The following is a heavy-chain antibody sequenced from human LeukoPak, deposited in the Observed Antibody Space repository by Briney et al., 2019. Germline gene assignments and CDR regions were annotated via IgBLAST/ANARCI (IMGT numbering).Heavy chain of an antibody. CDR1: GGSFSDYY. V-gene: IGHV4-34*01. CDR3: ARGGFWSGYYFGY. CDR2: INHSGST. J-gene: IGHJ4*02. D-gene: IGHD3-3*01. Sequence: SETLSLTCAVYGGSFSDYYWSWIRQPPGKGLEWIGEINHSGSTNYNPSLKSRVTISVDTSKNQFSLKLSSVTAADTAVYYCARGGFWSGYYFGYWGQGTLVTVSS.